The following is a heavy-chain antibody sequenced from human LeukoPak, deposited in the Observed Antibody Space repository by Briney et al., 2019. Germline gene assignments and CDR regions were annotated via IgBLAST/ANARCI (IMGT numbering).Heavy chain of an antibody. J-gene: IGHJ3*02. Sequence: ASVKVSCKASGYTFTSYGISWVRQAHGQGLEWMGRISAYNGNTNYAQKLQGRVTMTTDTSTSTAYMELRSLRSDDTAVYYCAREVGIAANYHDAFDIWGQGKMVTVSS. CDR3: AREVGIAANYHDAFDI. CDR1: GYTFTSYG. CDR2: ISAYNGNT. V-gene: IGHV1-18*01. D-gene: IGHD6-13*01.